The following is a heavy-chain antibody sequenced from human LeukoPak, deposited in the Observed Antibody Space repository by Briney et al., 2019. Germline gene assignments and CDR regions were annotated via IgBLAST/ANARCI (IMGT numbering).Heavy chain of an antibody. D-gene: IGHD5-18*01. J-gene: IGHJ4*02. CDR1: GDSISSGGYS. CDR3: ARDLGGYNYGYSFDY. CDR2: IYATGAT. V-gene: IGHV4-61*08. Sequence: SETLSLTCAVSGDSISSGGYSWSWIRQPPGKGLEWIGRIYATGATNYNPSLMSRVTMSVDTSKNQFSLKLFSVTAADTAVYYCARDLGGYNYGYSFDYWGQGTLVTVSS.